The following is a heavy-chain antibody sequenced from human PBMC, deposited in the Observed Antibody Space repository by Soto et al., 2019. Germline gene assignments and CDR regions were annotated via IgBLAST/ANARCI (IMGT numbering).Heavy chain of an antibody. Sequence: QVQLVQSGAEVKKPGSSVKVSCKASGGTFSSYAISWVRQAPGQGLEWMGGIIPIFGTANYAQKFQGRVTITADESTSTAYMELSRLRSEDTAVYYCARDRSITMVRGVYYFDYWGQGTLVTVSS. CDR3: ARDRSITMVRGVYYFDY. CDR1: GGTFSSYA. CDR2: IIPIFGTA. V-gene: IGHV1-69*01. D-gene: IGHD3-10*01. J-gene: IGHJ4*02.